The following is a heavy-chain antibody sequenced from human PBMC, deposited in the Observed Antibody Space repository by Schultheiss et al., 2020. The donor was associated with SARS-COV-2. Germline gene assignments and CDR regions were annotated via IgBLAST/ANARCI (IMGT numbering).Heavy chain of an antibody. D-gene: IGHD2-21*02. CDR1: GFTFSSYA. CDR2: INSDGSST. V-gene: IGHV3-74*01. Sequence: GGSLRLSCAASGFTFSSYAMHWVRQAPGKGLVWVSRINSDGSSTSYADSVKGRFTISRDNAKNTLYLQMNSLRAEDTAVYYCARVTATPAYYYYYGMDVWGQGTTVTVSS. J-gene: IGHJ6*02. CDR3: ARVTATPAYYYYYGMDV.